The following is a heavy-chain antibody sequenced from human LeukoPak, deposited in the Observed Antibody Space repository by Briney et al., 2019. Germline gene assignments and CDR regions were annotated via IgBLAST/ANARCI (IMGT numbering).Heavy chain of an antibody. CDR3: ARGGYYGSGSPWYYYYMDV. J-gene: IGHJ6*03. CDR1: GDSVSSNSAA. CDR2: TYYRSKWYN. Sequence: SQTLSLTCAISGDSVSSNSAAWNWIRQSPSRGLEWLGRTYYRSKWYNDYAVSVKSRITINSDTSKNQFSLQLNSVSPEDTAVYYCARGGYYGSGSPWYYYYMDVWGKGTTVTISS. D-gene: IGHD3-10*01. V-gene: IGHV6-1*01.